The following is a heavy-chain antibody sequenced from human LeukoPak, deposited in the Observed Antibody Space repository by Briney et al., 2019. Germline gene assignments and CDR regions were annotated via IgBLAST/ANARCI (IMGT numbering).Heavy chain of an antibody. V-gene: IGHV3-11*06. CDR2: ISTTSGFT. CDR1: GFTFSDYY. D-gene: IGHD3-10*01. Sequence: GGSLRLSCAASGFTFSDYYMSWIRQSPGKGLEWVSYISTTSGFTKYADSVKGRFTISRDNAKNSVYLQMNSLSVEDTAVYYCARHGSGNYASYWGQGTLVTVSS. CDR3: ARHGSGNYASY. J-gene: IGHJ4*02.